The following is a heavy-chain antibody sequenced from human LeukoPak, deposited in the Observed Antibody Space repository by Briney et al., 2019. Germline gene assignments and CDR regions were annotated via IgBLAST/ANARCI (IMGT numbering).Heavy chain of an antibody. Sequence: GGSLRLSCAASGFTFSDYYMSWIRQAPGKGLEWVSYISSSGSTIYYADSVKGRFTISRDNAKNSLYLQMNSLRDEDTAVYYCAKIGAPYCGGDCYSLDYWGQGTLVTVSS. CDR2: ISSSGSTI. V-gene: IGHV3-11*01. J-gene: IGHJ4*02. CDR3: AKIGAPYCGGDCYSLDY. D-gene: IGHD2-21*02. CDR1: GFTFSDYY.